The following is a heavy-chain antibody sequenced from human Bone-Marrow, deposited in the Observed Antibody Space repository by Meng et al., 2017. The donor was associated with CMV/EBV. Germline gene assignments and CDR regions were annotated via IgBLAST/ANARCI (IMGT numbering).Heavy chain of an antibody. CDR3: ARGNDYGEPYYYYGKDV. V-gene: IGHV1-18*01. D-gene: IGHD4-17*01. Sequence: ASVKVSRKASGYTFTSYGISWVRQAPGQGLEWMGWISAYNGNTNYAQKLQGRVTMTTDTSTSTAYMELRSLRSDDTAVYYCARGNDYGEPYYYYGKDVWGQGTTVTVSS. J-gene: IGHJ6*02. CDR2: ISAYNGNT. CDR1: GYTFTSYG.